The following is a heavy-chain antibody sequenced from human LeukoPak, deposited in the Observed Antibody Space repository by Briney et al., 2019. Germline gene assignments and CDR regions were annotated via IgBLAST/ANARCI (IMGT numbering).Heavy chain of an antibody. CDR3: ARNGGHNQEH. D-gene: IGHD1-1*01. V-gene: IGHV4-4*02. J-gene: IGHJ4*02. Sequence: SETLSLTCAVSGASISRGSWWSWVRQPPGKGLEWIGEFSHSGITNFNPSLKSRVTISVDKSRNQFSLNLISVTAADTTVYFCARNGGHNQEHWGQGTLVTVSS. CDR2: FSHSGIT. CDR1: GASISRGSW.